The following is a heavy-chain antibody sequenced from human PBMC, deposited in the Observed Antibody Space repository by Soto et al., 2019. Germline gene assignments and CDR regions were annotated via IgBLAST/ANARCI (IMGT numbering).Heavy chain of an antibody. D-gene: IGHD3-3*01. Sequence: QVKLVESGGGLVKTGGSLRLSCAVTGFTFSDFSMSWIRQVPGQGLEWVASISEDDIATDYADSVKGRFTISRDNTKNSLFLQMNSLRAEDTALYYCAREAPYSDFWGGQSTVVDYLGQGTLVPFSS. CDR1: GFTFSDFS. J-gene: IGHJ4*02. CDR2: ISEDDIAT. V-gene: IGHV3-11*01. CDR3: AREAPYSDFWGGQSTVVDY.